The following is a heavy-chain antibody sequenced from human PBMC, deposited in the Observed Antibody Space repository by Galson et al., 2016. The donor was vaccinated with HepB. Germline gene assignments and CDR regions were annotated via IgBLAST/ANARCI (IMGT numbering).Heavy chain of an antibody. Sequence: SLRLSCAASGFSFSDYWMNWVRQAPGQGLEWVANIKQDGRETYYVDSVKGRFTISRDNAKSSLSLQMDSLRGDDTAVYYCARAQWNPARRAAYFGHWGQGIMVTVSS. V-gene: IGHV3-7*04. CDR3: ARAQWNPARRAAYFGH. CDR2: IKQDGRET. D-gene: IGHD1-1*01. J-gene: IGHJ4*02. CDR1: GFSFSDYW.